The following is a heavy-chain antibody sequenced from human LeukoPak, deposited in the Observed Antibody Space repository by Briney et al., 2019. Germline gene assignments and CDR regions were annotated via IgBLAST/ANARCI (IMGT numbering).Heavy chain of an antibody. CDR1: GGSISSYY. J-gene: IGHJ5*02. CDR2: IYTSGST. Sequence: SETLSLTCTVSGGSISSYYWSWIRQPAGKGLEWIGRIYTSGSTNYNPSLKSRATMSVDTSKNQFSLKLSSVTAADTAVYYCARTNYYGSGSSRGPNWFDPWGQGTLVTVSS. D-gene: IGHD3-10*01. CDR3: ARTNYYGSGSSRGPNWFDP. V-gene: IGHV4-4*07.